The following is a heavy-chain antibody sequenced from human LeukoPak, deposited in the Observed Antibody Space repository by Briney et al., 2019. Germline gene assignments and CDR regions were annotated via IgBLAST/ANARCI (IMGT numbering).Heavy chain of an antibody. D-gene: IGHD6-19*01. V-gene: IGHV4-59*01. CDR2: IYYSGST. CDR1: GGPISSYY. CDR3: ARGYSSGWNDY. Sequence: SETLSLTCTVSGGPISSYYWSWIRQPPGKGLEWIGYIYYSGSTDYNPSLKSRVTISVDTSKNQFSLKLSSVTAADTAVYYCARGYSSGWNDYWGQGTLVTVSS. J-gene: IGHJ4*02.